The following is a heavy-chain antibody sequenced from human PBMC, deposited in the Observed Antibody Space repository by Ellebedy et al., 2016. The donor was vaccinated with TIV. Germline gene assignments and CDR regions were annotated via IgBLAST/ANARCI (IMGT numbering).Heavy chain of an antibody. D-gene: IGHD1-14*01. CDR2: VYPSGKT. J-gene: IGHJ4*02. CDR3: ASRITLDY. Sequence: MPSETLSLTCVVSGDSISSSSYYWGWIRQPPGKGLEWIGSVYPSGKTYYNPSLNSRVTISIDTSRNQFSLRLSSVTAADTAVYYCASRITLDYWGQGTRVTVSS. V-gene: IGHV4-39*07. CDR1: GDSISSSSYY.